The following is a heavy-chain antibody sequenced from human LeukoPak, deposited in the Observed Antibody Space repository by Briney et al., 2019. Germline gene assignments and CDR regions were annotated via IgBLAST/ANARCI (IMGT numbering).Heavy chain of an antibody. CDR1: GGSISSDTYF. D-gene: IGHD6-19*01. J-gene: IGHJ5*02. CDR3: AKGAGPPWFDP. V-gene: IGHV4-61*09. Sequence: SETLSLTCTVSGGSISSDTYFWSWIRQPAGKGLEWIGHISSTGRTDYNPSLTSRVTISVDTSKNEFSMKLSSVTAADTAVYYCAKGAGPPWFDPWGQGTLVTVSS. CDR2: ISSTGRT.